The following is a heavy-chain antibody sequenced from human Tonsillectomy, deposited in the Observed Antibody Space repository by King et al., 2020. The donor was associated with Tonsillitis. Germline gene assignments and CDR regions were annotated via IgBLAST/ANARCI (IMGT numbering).Heavy chain of an antibody. CDR2: ISYDGSNK. CDR1: GFTFSNYG. CDR3: ANEGAETTLGGYFDY. J-gene: IGHJ4*02. Sequence: QLVQSGGGVVQPGRSLRLSCAASGFTFSNYGMHWVRQAPGKGLEWVAVISYDGSNKYYADFVKGRFTISRDNSKNTLYLQMNSLRTEDTAVYSCANEGAETTLGGYFDYWGQGTLVPFSS. V-gene: IGHV3-30*18. D-gene: IGHD4-17*01.